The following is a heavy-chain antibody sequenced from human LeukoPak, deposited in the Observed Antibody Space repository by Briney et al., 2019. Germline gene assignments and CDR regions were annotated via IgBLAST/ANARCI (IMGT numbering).Heavy chain of an antibody. CDR3: ARGSPVTTRVIDY. CDR2: IYYSGST. V-gene: IGHV4-59*01. CDR1: GVSISSYY. Sequence: SETLSLTCTVSGVSISSYYWSWIRQPPGKGLEGIGYIYYSGSTNYNPSLKSRVTISVDTSKNQFSLKLSSVTAADTAVYYCARGSPVTTRVIDYWGQGTLVTVSS. J-gene: IGHJ4*02. D-gene: IGHD4-11*01.